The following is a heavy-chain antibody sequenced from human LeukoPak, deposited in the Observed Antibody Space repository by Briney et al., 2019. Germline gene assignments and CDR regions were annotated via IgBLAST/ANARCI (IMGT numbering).Heavy chain of an antibody. D-gene: IGHD3-10*01. CDR1: GFSISSYY. J-gene: IGHJ6*04. V-gene: IGHV4-59*01. CDR3: AGCSGRDYYYYYGMDV. CDR2: IYYSGST. Sequence: SETLCLTCAASGFSISSYYWSWVRQPPGKGLEWIGVIYYSGSTNYNASLKSRGSISLSASKNQFSLKLSSVTAADTAVYYCAGCSGRDYYYYYGMDVWGKGTTVTVSS.